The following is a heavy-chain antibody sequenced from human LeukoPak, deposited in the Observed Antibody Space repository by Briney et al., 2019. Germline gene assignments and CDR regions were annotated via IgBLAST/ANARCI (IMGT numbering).Heavy chain of an antibody. Sequence: ASVKVSSKVSGYTLTELSMHWVRQAPGKGLEWMGGFDPEDGETIYAQKFQGRVTMTEDTSTDTAYMELSSLRSEDTAVYYCATGFIAAAGTFDYWGQGTLVTVSS. J-gene: IGHJ4*02. CDR1: GYTLTELS. V-gene: IGHV1-24*01. D-gene: IGHD6-13*01. CDR2: FDPEDGET. CDR3: ATGFIAAAGTFDY.